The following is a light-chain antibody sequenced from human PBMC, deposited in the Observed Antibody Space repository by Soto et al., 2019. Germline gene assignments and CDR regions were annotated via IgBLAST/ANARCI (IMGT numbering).Light chain of an antibody. Sequence: EIVLTQSPATLSLSPGERATLSCRASQSISSYLAWYKQRPGQAPRLLIYDASNRATGIPARFSGSGSGTDFTTTISRLEAEDLGLYLWQHSGDSVPSFGGGTKVEIK. J-gene: IGKJ4*01. CDR3: QHSGDSVPS. CDR1: QSISSY. V-gene: IGKV3-11*01. CDR2: DAS.